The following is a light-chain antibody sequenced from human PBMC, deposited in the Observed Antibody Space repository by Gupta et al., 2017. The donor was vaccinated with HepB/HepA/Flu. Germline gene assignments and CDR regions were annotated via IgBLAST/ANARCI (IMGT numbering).Light chain of an antibody. J-gene: IGLJ1*01. CDR3: AAWDDSSYV. V-gene: IGLV1-47*01. CDR2: TNN. CDR1: SSNIGNNY. Sequence: QSVLTQPPSASGTPGQRVIISCSGSSSNIGNNYLYWYQQLPGTAPKLLIYTNNQRPSGVPDRFSGSKSGTSASLAISGLRSEDEADYYCAAWDDSSYVFGTGTQVTVL.